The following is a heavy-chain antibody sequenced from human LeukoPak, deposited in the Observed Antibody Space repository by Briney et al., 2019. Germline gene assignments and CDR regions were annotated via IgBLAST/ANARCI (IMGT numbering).Heavy chain of an antibody. D-gene: IGHD2-15*01. V-gene: IGHV1-18*01. CDR2: ISAYNGNT. J-gene: IGHJ6*02. CDR3: ARDVELGQYYYHGMDV. Sequence: ASVKVSCKASGYTFTSYGISWVRQAPGQGLEWMGWISAYNGNTNYAQKLQGRVTMTTDTSTSTAYMELRSLRSDDTAVYYCARDVELGQYYYHGMDVWGQGTTVTVSS. CDR1: GYTFTSYG.